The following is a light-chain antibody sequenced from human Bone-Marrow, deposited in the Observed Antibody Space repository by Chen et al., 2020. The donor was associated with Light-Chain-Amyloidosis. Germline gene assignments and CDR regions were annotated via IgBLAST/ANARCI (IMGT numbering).Light chain of an antibody. V-gene: IGKV3-20*01. Sequence: EIVLTPSPGTLSLSPGEGANLSCRASQTISSNYLTWYQQKFGQAPRLLIYGSSSRATGIPDRFTGSGSGTDFTLTINRLEPEDFAIYYCQQYGTSPHTFGGGTKVEIK. CDR1: QTISSNY. J-gene: IGKJ4*01. CDR3: QQYGTSPHT. CDR2: GSS.